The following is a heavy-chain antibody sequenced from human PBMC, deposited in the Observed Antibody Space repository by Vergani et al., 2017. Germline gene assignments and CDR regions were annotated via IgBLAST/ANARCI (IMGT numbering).Heavy chain of an antibody. CDR2: ISSSSSTI. Sequence: EVQLVESGGGLVQPGGSLRLSCAASGFTFSSYSMNWVRQAPGKGLEWVSCISSSSSTIYYADSVKGRFTISRDNAKNSLYLQMNSLRAEDTAVYYCARGDYGDYVTFRDYWGQGTLVTVSS. CDR3: ARGDYGDYVTFRDY. J-gene: IGHJ4*02. CDR1: GFTFSSYS. D-gene: IGHD4-17*01. V-gene: IGHV3-48*01.